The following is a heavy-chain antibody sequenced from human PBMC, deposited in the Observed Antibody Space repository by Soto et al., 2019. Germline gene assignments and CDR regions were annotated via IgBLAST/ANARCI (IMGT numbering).Heavy chain of an antibody. D-gene: IGHD4-17*01. Sequence: SETLSLTCAVSGGSISSGGYSWSWIRQPPGKGLEWIGYIYHSGSTDYNPSLKSRVTISVDRSKNQFSLKLSSVTAADTAVYYCASGLVTTLHYWGQGTLVTVSS. V-gene: IGHV4-30-2*01. J-gene: IGHJ4*02. CDR3: ASGLVTTLHY. CDR2: IYHSGST. CDR1: GGSISSGGYS.